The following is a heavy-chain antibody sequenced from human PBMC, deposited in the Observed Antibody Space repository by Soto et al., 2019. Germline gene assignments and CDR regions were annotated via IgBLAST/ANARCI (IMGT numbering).Heavy chain of an antibody. V-gene: IGHV1-46*01. CDR3: ARVGSTYYDFWSGSRGYYYGMDV. CDR2: INPSGGST. CDR1: GYTFTSYY. Sequence: ASVKVSCKGSGYTFTSYYMHWVRQAPGQGLEWMGIINPSGGSTSYAQKFQGRVTMTRDTSTSTVYMELSSLRSEDTAVYYCARVGSTYYDFWSGSRGYYYGMDVWGQGTTVTVSS. D-gene: IGHD3-3*01. J-gene: IGHJ6*02.